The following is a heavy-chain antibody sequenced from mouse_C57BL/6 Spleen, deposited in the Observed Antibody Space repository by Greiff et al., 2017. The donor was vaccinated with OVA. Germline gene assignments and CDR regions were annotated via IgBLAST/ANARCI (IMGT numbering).Heavy chain of an antibody. D-gene: IGHD2-1*01. CDR2: INPYYGTT. CDR1: GYSFTDYN. CDR3: ARGTDYGNLYWYFDV. Sequence: VQLQQSGPELVKPGASVKISCKASGYSFTDYNMNWVKQSNGQSLEWIGEINPYYGTTSYNQKFKGKATLTVDQSSSTAYMQLNSLTSEDSAVYYCARGTDYGNLYWYFDVWGTGTTVTVSS. V-gene: IGHV1-39*01. J-gene: IGHJ1*03.